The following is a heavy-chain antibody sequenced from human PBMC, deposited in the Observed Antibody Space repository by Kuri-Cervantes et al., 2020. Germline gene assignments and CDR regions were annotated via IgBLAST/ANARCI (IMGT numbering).Heavy chain of an antibody. CDR3: ARDLSPGSYSYYYYYYGMDV. V-gene: IGHV3-11*04. Sequence: GGSLRLSCAASGFTFSDYYMSWIRQAPGKGLEWVSYISSSGSTIYYADSVKGRFTISRDNAKNSLYLQMNSLRAEDTAVYYCARDLSPGSYSYYYYYYGMDVWGQGTTVTVSS. CDR1: GFTFSDYY. J-gene: IGHJ6*02. D-gene: IGHD3-10*01. CDR2: ISSSGSTI.